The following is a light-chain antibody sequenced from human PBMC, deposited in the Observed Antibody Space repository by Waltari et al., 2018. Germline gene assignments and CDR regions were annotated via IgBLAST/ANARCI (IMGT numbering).Light chain of an antibody. Sequence: QAVLTQPASLSASPGASASLTCPLRSGINVGTYRLYSSQQKPGSPPQYRLRYKSDSDKQQGSGVPSRFSGSKDASANAGILLISGLQSEDEADYYCMIWHSSAWVFGGGTKLTVL. J-gene: IGLJ3*02. CDR1: SGINVGTYR. CDR3: MIWHSSAWV. V-gene: IGLV5-45*01. CDR2: YKSDSDK.